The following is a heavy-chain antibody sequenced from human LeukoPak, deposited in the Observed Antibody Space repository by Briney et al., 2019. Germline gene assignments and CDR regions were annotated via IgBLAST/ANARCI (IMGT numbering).Heavy chain of an antibody. CDR1: GYTFTSYG. D-gene: IGHD3-22*01. CDR3: ARSRETYYYDSSGSQPVPRIDY. V-gene: IGHV1-69*06. CDR2: IIPIFGTA. Sequence: GASVKVSCKASGYTFTSYGISWVRQAPGQGLEWMGGIIPIFGTANYAQRFQGRVTITADKSTSTAYMELSSLRSEDTAVYYCARSRETYYYDSSGSQPVPRIDYWGQGTLVTVSS. J-gene: IGHJ4*02.